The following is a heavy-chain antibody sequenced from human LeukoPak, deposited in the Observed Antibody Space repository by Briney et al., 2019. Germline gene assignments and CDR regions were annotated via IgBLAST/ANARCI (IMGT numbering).Heavy chain of an antibody. CDR3: ARDWASVDY. Sequence: GGSLRLSCAASGFTLSSYSMNWVRQAPGKGLEWVSSISSGSVYIYYADSVKGRFTISRDDAKNSLYLQMNSLRAEDTAVYYCARDWASVDYWGQGTLVTASS. D-gene: IGHD3-16*01. CDR2: ISSGSVYI. V-gene: IGHV3-21*01. J-gene: IGHJ4*02. CDR1: GFTLSSYS.